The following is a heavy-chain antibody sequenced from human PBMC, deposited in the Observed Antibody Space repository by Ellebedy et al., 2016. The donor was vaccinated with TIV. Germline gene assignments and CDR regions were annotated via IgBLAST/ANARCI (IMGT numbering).Heavy chain of an antibody. V-gene: IGHV1-18*01. D-gene: IGHD1-7*01. CDR2: LSAYNGNT. Sequence: ASVKVSXXASGYTFSSYGISWVRQAPGQGVEWMGWLSAYNGNTNYAQKLQGRVTLTRDTSTSTAYMELRSLRSDDTAVYYCARVGTTGYYYMDVWGKGTTVTVSS. CDR3: ARVGTTGYYYMDV. CDR1: GYTFSSYG. J-gene: IGHJ6*03.